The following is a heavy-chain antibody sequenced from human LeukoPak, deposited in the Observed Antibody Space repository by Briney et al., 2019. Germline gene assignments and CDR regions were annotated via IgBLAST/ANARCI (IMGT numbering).Heavy chain of an antibody. Sequence: GGSLRLSCAASGFIFSNARMSWVRQAPGKGLEWVGRIKSKTDGGTTDYAAPVTGRFTISRDDSKNTLYLQMNSLKAEDTAIYYCTMYGAFTGSYSGASWGQGTLVTVSS. CDR2: IKSKTDGGTT. CDR1: GFIFSNAR. D-gene: IGHD1-26*01. CDR3: TMYGAFTGSYSGAS. V-gene: IGHV3-15*01. J-gene: IGHJ5*02.